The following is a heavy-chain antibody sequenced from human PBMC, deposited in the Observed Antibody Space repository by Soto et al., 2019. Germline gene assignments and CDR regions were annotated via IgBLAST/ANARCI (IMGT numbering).Heavy chain of an antibody. CDR1: GFTVSTNY. Sequence: EVQLLETGGGLIQPGGSLRLSCAASGFTVSTNYMSWVRQAPGKGLEWVSIIYSGGSTHHADSVKGRFTTSRDNSKNTLYLQMNSLRAEDTAVYYCARSQPADYFDYWGQGTLVTVSS. CDR2: IYSGGST. CDR3: ARSQPADYFDY. J-gene: IGHJ4*02. V-gene: IGHV3-53*02. D-gene: IGHD1-1*01.